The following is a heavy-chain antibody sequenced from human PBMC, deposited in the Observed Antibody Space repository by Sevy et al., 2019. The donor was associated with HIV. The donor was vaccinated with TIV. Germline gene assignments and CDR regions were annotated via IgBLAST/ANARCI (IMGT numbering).Heavy chain of an antibody. V-gene: IGHV3-30-3*01. CDR1: GFTFSSYA. J-gene: IGHJ4*02. D-gene: IGHD6-19*01. CDR2: ISYDGSNK. Sequence: GGSLRLSCAASGFTFSSYAMHWVRQAPGKGLEWVAVISYDGSNKYYADSVKGRFTTSRDNSKNTLYLQMNSLGAEDKAVYYYARRRYSSGWENFDYWGQGTLVTVSS. CDR3: ARRRYSSGWENFDY.